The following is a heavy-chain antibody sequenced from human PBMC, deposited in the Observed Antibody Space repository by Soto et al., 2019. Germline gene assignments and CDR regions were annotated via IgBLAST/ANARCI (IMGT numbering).Heavy chain of an antibody. CDR2: IIPIFGTA. Sequence: ASVKVSCKASGGTFSSYAISWVRQAPGQGLEWMGGIIPIFGTANYAQKFQGRVTITADESTSTAYMELSSLRSEDTAVYYCARDRATMVRGLVYYYYGMDVWGQGTTVTVSS. V-gene: IGHV1-69*13. D-gene: IGHD3-10*01. CDR1: GGTFSSYA. J-gene: IGHJ6*02. CDR3: ARDRATMVRGLVYYYYGMDV.